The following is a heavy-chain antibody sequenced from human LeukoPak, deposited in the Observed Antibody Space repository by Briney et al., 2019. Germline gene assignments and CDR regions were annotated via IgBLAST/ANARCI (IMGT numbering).Heavy chain of an antibody. CDR2: ISDSGGNT. V-gene: IGHV3-23*01. Sequence: GGSLRLSCPAATSTFSSYTMSWVRQAPGKGLEWVSSISDSGGNTYYAHSVRGRFTISRDNSKNTLYLQMNSLRAEDTALYYCAKKIPFDSWGQGTLVTVSS. CDR3: AKKIPFDS. CDR1: TSTFSSYT. J-gene: IGHJ4*02. D-gene: IGHD2-21*01.